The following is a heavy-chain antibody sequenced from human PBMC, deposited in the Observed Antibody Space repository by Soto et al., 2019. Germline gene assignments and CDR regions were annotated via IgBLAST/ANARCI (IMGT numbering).Heavy chain of an antibody. CDR1: RGSISSGGYS. CDR3: ARVPDV. Sequence: SETLSLSCAVSRGSISSGGYSWTWIRQPPGKGLEWIGYIYHSGSTYYNPSLKSRVTISVDRSKNQFSLKLSSVTAADTAVYYCARVPDVWGQGTTVTVSS. J-gene: IGHJ6*02. CDR2: IYHSGST. V-gene: IGHV4-30-2*01.